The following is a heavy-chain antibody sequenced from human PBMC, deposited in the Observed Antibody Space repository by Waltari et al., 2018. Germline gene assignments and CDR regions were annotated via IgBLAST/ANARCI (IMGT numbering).Heavy chain of an antibody. J-gene: IGHJ4*02. CDR3: ARDWAGSGSYYYAAFDY. Sequence: QLQLQESGPGLVKPSETLSLTCTVSGGSISSSSYYWGWIRQPPGKGLEWIGRCYYSGSTHYNPSLRSRVTISVDTSKNQFSLKLSSVTAADTAVYYCARDWAGSGSYYYAAFDYWGQGTLVTVSS. V-gene: IGHV4-39*07. D-gene: IGHD3-10*01. CDR1: GGSISSSSYY. CDR2: CYYSGST.